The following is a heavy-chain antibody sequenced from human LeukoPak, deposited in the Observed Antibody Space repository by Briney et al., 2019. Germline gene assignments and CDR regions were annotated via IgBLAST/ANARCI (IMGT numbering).Heavy chain of an antibody. Sequence: PSETLSLTCAVYGGSFSGYYWSWIRQPPGKGLEWIGSIYYSGSTYYNPSLKSRVTISVDTSKNQFSLKLSSVTAADTAVYYCARRRTYYYDSSGYYSNWGQGTLVTVSS. J-gene: IGHJ4*02. V-gene: IGHV4-34*01. CDR2: IYYSGST. CDR3: ARRRTYYYDSSGYYSN. D-gene: IGHD3-22*01. CDR1: GGSFSGYY.